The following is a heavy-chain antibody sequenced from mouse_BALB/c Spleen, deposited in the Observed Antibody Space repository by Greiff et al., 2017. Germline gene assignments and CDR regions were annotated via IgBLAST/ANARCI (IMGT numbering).Heavy chain of an antibody. D-gene: IGHD1-1*01. V-gene: IGHV3-2*02. CDR1: GYSITSDYA. J-gene: IGHJ4*01. CDR2: ISYSGST. Sequence: EVQLQESGPGLVKPSQSLSLTCTVTGYSITSDYAWNWIRQFPGNKLEWMGYISYSGSTSYNPSLKSRISITRDTSKNQFFLQLNSVTTEDTATYYCARGLLSMDYWGQGTSVTVSS. CDR3: ARGLLSMDY.